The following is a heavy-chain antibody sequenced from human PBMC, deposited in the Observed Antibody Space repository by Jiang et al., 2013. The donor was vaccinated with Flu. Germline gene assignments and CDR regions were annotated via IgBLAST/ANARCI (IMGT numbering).Heavy chain of an antibody. CDR2: TSGSGLDS. CDR3: ANRGCSSDCYSSRYWFD. D-gene: IGHD2-21*01. CDR1: GFTFSSFA. Sequence: VQLLESGGGLVQPGGSLRLSCVASGFTFSSFAMTWVRQAPGKGLEWVSVTSGSGLDSYYADSVKGRFTISRDNSKDTLYLEMSSLRAEDTAVYYCANRGCSSDCYSSRYWFD. V-gene: IGHV3-23*01. J-gene: IGHJ5*02.